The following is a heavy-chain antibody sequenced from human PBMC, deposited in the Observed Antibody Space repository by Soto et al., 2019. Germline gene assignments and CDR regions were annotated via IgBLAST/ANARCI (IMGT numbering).Heavy chain of an antibody. CDR1: GYTFSIYG. D-gene: IGHD1-26*01. J-gene: IGHJ2*01. Sequence: QVQLVQSGAEVKKPGASVKVSCKASGYTFSIYGISWVRQAPGQGLEWMGWISAYNGNTKYAQKLQGRVTVTTDTSTSRAYIELRSLRSDDMAVYYCAGDLSGGTYPWFFDLWGRGTLVTVSS. CDR3: AGDLSGGTYPWFFDL. V-gene: IGHV1-18*03. CDR2: ISAYNGNT.